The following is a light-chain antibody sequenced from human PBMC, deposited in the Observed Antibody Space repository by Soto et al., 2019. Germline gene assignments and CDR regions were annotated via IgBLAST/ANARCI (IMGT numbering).Light chain of an antibody. V-gene: IGLV2-8*01. J-gene: IGLJ3*02. CDR1: SSDVGGYNY. CDR3: NSYAGSNNWV. CDR2: EVS. Sequence: QSALIQPASVSGSPGQSITISCTGTSSDVGGYNYVSWYQQHPGKAPKLMIYEVSKRPSGVPDRFSGSKSGNTASLTVSGLQAEDEADYYCNSYAGSNNWVFGGGTKLTVL.